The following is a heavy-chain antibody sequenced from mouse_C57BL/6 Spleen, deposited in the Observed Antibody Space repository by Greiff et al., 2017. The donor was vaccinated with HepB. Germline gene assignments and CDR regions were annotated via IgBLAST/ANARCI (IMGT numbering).Heavy chain of an antibody. J-gene: IGHJ1*03. CDR2: ISNGGGST. D-gene: IGHD1-1*01. Sequence: DVHLVESGGGLVQPGGSLKLSCAASGFTFSDYYMYWVRQTPEKRLEWVAYISNGGGSTYYPDTVKGRFTISRDNAKNTLYLQMSHLKSEDTAMYYCSRQGRGSSAYWYFDVWGTGTTVTVSS. CDR1: GFTFSDYY. V-gene: IGHV5-12*01. CDR3: SRQGRGSSAYWYFDV.